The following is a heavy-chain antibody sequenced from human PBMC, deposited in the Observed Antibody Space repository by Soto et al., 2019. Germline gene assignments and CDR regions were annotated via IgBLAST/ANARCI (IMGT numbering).Heavy chain of an antibody. Sequence: SETLSLTCTVSGGSISSGGYYWSWIRQHPGKGLEWIGYIYYSGSTYYNPSLKSRVTISVDTSKNQFSLKLSSVTAADTAVYYCARHYYDSSGYYPLDYWGQGTLVTVSS. CDR2: IYYSGST. CDR3: ARHYYDSSGYYPLDY. CDR1: GGSISSGGYY. D-gene: IGHD3-22*01. J-gene: IGHJ4*02. V-gene: IGHV4-31*03.